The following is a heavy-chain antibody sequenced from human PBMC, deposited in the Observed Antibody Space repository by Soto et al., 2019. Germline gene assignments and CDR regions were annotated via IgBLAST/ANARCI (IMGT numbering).Heavy chain of an antibody. V-gene: IGHV3-23*01. J-gene: IGHJ4*02. D-gene: IGHD2-2*01. CDR2: ISGSGSST. CDR1: GFTFSSYA. CDR3: AKGDRNQPAVFDY. Sequence: DVQLLESGGGLLVQPGGSLRLSCAASGFTFSSYAMSWVRQAPGKGLEWGSGISGSGSSTYYVDSVKGRFTISRDNSKKTLSLQMNSLRADDTAVYYCAKGDRNQPAVFDYWGQGTLVTVSS.